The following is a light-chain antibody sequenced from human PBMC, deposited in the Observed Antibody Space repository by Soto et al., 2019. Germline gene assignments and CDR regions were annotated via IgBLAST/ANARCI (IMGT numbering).Light chain of an antibody. V-gene: IGLV1-47*01. CDR2: KNS. J-gene: IGLJ2*01. CDR3: AAWDDSLSGPV. CDR1: SSNIETNY. Sequence: QSALTQPPSASGTPGQRVTISCSGSSSNIETNYVYWYQQLPGTAPKLLIYKNSQRPSGVPDRFSGSKSGTSASLAISGLRSEDEADYYCAAWDDSLSGPVFGGGTKLTVL.